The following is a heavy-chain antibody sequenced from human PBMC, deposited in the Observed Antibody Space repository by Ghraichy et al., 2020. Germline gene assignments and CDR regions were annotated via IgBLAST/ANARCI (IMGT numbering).Heavy chain of an antibody. CDR1: GGSISSYY. J-gene: IGHJ4*02. CDR3: ARAPSRGYGPSWFDY. V-gene: IGHV4-59*01. CDR2: IYYSGST. Sequence: SETLSLTCTVSGGSISSYYWSWIRQPPGKGLEWIGYIYYSGSTNYNPSLKSRVTISVDTSKNQFSLKLSSVTAADTAVYYCARAPSRGYGPSWFDYWGQGTLVTVSS. D-gene: IGHD5-12*01.